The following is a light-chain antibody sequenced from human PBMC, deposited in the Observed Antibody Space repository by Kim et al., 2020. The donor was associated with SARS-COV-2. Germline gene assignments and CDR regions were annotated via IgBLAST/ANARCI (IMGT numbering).Light chain of an antibody. CDR3: QQYSGTLGT. J-gene: IGKJ1*01. Sequence: DIQMTQSPSSLSASIGDRVTITCRASQDIRSSLAWYQQKPGKAPTLLIYSASSLESGVPSRFSGSESETEYTLTITSLQPEDFATYYCQQYSGTLGTFGQGTKLEI. CDR2: SAS. CDR1: QDIRSS. V-gene: IGKV1-NL1*01.